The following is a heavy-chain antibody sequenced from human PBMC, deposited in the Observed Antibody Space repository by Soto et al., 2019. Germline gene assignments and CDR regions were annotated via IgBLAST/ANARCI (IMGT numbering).Heavy chain of an antibody. J-gene: IGHJ4*02. V-gene: IGHV4-39*01. CDR3: ARHRNKYYDFWSGYQNNHNFDY. CDR2: IYYSGST. CDR1: GGSISSSSYY. Sequence: SETLSLTCTVSGGSISSSSYYWGWIRQPPGKGLEWIGSIYYSGSTYYNPSLKSRVTISVDTSKNQFSLKLSSVTAADTAVYYCARHRNKYYDFWSGYQNNHNFDYWGQGTLVTVSS. D-gene: IGHD3-3*01.